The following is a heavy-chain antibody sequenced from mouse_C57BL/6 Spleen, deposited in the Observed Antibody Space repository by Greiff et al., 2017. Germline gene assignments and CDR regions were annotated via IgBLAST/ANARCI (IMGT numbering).Heavy chain of an antibody. D-gene: IGHD2-2*01. CDR1: GYTFTSYW. CDR2: IDPSDSYT. J-gene: IGHJ3*01. V-gene: IGHV1-69*01. CDR3: ARSHGLPDFAY. Sequence: QVQLQQPGAELVMPGASVKLSCKASGYTFTSYWMHWVKQRPGQGLEWIGEIDPSDSYTNYNQKFKGKSTLTVDKSSSTAYMQLSSLTSEDSAVYYCARSHGLPDFAYWGQGTLVTVSA.